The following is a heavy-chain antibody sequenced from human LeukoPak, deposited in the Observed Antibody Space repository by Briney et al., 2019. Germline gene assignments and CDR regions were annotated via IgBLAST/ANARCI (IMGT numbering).Heavy chain of an antibody. CDR3: ARRAGIFGRSNLNWFDP. CDR2: INPSGGST. CDR1: GYTFTSYY. Sequence: ASVKVSCKASGYTFTSYYMHWVRQAPGQGLEWMGIINPSGGSTSYAQTFQGRVTMTSDTSTSTVYMELSSLRSEDTAVYYCARRAGIFGRSNLNWFDPWGQGTLVTVSS. V-gene: IGHV1-46*01. J-gene: IGHJ5*02. D-gene: IGHD3-3*01.